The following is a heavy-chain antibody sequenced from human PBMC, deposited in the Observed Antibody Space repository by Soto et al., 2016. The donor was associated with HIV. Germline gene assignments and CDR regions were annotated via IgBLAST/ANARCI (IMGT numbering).Heavy chain of an antibody. V-gene: IGHV3-30*04. D-gene: IGHD4-17*01. CDR1: GLTFCSYS. Sequence: VQLVESGGGVVQPGRSLRLSCAASGLTFCSYSMHWVRQAPGKGLEWVAVISYDGSNKYYADSVKGRFTISRDNSKNTLYLQMNSLRAEDTAVYYCARDLTTVGAYFDLVGPGLPVVTVSS. J-gene: IGHJ2*01. CDR3: ARDLTTVGAYFDL. CDR2: ISYDGSNK.